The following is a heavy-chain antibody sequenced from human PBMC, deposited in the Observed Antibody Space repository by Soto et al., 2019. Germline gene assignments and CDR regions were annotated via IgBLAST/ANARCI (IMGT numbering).Heavy chain of an antibody. CDR3: ARHEYYYDSSGYYGFDY. CDR2: IYPGDSDT. J-gene: IGHJ4*02. D-gene: IGHD3-22*01. CDR1: GYSFTSYW. Sequence: RGSLKISCKGSGYSFTSYWIGWVRQMPGKGLEWMGIIYPGDSDTRYSPSFQGQVTISADKSISTAYLQWSSLKASDTAMYYCARHEYYYDSSGYYGFDYWGQGTLVTVSS. V-gene: IGHV5-51*01.